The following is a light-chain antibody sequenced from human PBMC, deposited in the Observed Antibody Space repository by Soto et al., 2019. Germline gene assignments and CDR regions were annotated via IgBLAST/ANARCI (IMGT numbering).Light chain of an antibody. CDR1: LSFSSD. Sequence: IVRSEDPATLPVSPVVRATLSYRASLSFSSDVAWYRQKPGQPPTVILYGAYTRAFGIRARFSGSGSGTELTLLIDSVQSEDFGTYDCQQSNDWALSVGGGTKVE. CDR2: GAY. CDR3: QQSNDWALS. J-gene: IGKJ4*01. V-gene: IGKV3-15*01.